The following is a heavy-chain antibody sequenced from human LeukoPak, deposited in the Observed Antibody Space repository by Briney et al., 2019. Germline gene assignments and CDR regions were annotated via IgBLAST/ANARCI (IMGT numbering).Heavy chain of an antibody. J-gene: IGHJ3*02. CDR2: IWYDGSNK. D-gene: IGHD6-19*01. CDR3: ARDNQWLTDAFDI. Sequence: GGSLRLSCAASGFTFSSYGMHWVRQAPGKGLEWVAVIWYDGSNKYYTDSVKGRFTISRDNSKNTLYLQMNSLRAEDTAVYYCARDNQWLTDAFDIWGQGTMVTVSS. V-gene: IGHV3-33*01. CDR1: GFTFSSYG.